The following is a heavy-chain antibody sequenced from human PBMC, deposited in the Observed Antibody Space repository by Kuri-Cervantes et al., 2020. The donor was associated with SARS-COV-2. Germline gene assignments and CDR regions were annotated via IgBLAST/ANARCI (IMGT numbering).Heavy chain of an antibody. J-gene: IGHJ4*02. D-gene: IGHD2-15*01. Sequence: ESLKISCTVSGGSISSYYWSWIRQPPGKGLEWIGYIYYSGSTNYNPSLKSRVTISVDTSKNQFSLKLSSVNAADTAVYYCARGGRGYCSGGSCYYFDYWGQGTLVTVSS. CDR1: GGSISSYY. V-gene: IGHV4-59*12. CDR3: ARGGRGYCSGGSCYYFDY. CDR2: IYYSGST.